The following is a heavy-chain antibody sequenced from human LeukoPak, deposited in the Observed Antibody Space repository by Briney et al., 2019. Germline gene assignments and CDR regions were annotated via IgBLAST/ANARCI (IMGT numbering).Heavy chain of an antibody. CDR1: GYTFTSYA. V-gene: IGHV1-3*01. D-gene: IGHD3-10*01. Sequence: GASVKVSCKASGYTFTSYAMHWMRQAPGQRLERMGWINAGNGNTKYSQKFQGRVTITRDTSASTAYMELSSLRSEDTAVYYCARDDYYGSGSGDYWGQGTLVTVSS. CDR3: ARDDYYGSGSGDY. J-gene: IGHJ4*02. CDR2: INAGNGNT.